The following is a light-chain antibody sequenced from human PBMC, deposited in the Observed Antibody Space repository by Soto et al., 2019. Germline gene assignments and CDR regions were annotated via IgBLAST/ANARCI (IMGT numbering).Light chain of an antibody. J-gene: IGKJ4*01. Sequence: EVVLTQSPATLSVSPGEGVTLSFRASQGIGDTLAWHQHKPGQTPRLLIYDTSARATGVPARFSGSRSGPEFTLTINSLQSEDFAIYYCQRYNNWPLTFGGGTKV. CDR1: QGIGDT. CDR2: DTS. V-gene: IGKV3-15*01. CDR3: QRYNNWPLT.